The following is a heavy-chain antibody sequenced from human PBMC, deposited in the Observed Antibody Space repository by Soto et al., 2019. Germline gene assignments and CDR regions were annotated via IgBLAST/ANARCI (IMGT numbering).Heavy chain of an antibody. D-gene: IGHD1-7*01. J-gene: IGHJ5*02. CDR3: AHSSRNNRNYLDWFAP. CDR2: IYWDDDK. V-gene: IGHV2-5*02. CDR1: GFSLSTSGVG. Sequence: QITLKESGPTLVKPTQTLTLTCTFSGFSLSTSGVGVGWIRQPPGKALEWLALIYWDDDKRYSPSLKSRLTIPXXTXKXPVVLTMTNMDPVDTATYDCAHSSRNNRNYLDWFAPRGQGTLVTVSS.